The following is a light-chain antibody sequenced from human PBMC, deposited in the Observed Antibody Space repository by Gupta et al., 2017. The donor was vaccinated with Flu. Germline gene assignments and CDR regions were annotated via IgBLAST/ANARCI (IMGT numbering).Light chain of an antibody. CDR2: DTS. CDR1: QSVSSY. V-gene: IGKV3-11*01. CDR3: QQRRDWPLT. Sequence: GERATLTCRATQSVSSYIAWYQQKPGQAPRLLIYDTSKMATGVPARFSGSGSGTYFTLTVSSLEPEDFAVYYCQQRRDWPLTFGGGTKVEIE. J-gene: IGKJ4*01.